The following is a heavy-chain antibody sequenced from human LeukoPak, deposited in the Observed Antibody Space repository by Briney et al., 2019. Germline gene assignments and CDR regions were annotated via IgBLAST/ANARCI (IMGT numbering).Heavy chain of an antibody. Sequence: PGGSLRLSCVASGFSFRKYSMSWVRQAPGKGLEWVSLISANGGSTYYADAVKGRFTISRDNSKNTMYLQMNSLRAEDTAIYYCAKDLYSSSNDYWGQGTLVTVYS. CDR3: AKDLYSSSNDY. D-gene: IGHD6-13*01. CDR2: ISANGGST. V-gene: IGHV3-23*01. J-gene: IGHJ4*02. CDR1: GFSFRKYS.